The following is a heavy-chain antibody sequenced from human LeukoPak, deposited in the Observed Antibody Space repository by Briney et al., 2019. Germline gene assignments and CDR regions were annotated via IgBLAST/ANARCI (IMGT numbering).Heavy chain of an antibody. Sequence: SETLSLTCTVSGGSISSYYWSWIRQPAGKGLEWIGRIYTSGSTNYNPSLKSRVTMSVDTSKNQFSLKLSSVTAADTAVYYCARELYSSGYHDAFDIWGQGTMVIVSS. CDR1: GGSISSYY. CDR3: ARELYSSGYHDAFDI. D-gene: IGHD3-22*01. V-gene: IGHV4-4*07. J-gene: IGHJ3*02. CDR2: IYTSGST.